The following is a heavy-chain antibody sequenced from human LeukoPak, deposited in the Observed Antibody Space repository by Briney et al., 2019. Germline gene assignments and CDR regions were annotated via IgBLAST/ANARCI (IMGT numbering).Heavy chain of an antibody. CDR2: IRYDGTNK. D-gene: IGHD3-22*01. V-gene: IGHV3-30*02. J-gene: IGHJ4*02. CDR1: GFTFSNYG. Sequence: PGGSLRLSCAASGFTFSNYGMHWVRQAPGKGLEWVAFIRYDGTNKYYADSVRGRFTISRDNSKNTLYLQMNSLRVEDTAVYYCAKYYYESSGASPFDYWGQETLVTVSS. CDR3: AKYYYESSGASPFDY.